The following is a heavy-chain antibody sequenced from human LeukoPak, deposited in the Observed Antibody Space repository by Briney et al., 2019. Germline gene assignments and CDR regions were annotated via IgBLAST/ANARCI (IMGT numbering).Heavy chain of an antibody. D-gene: IGHD3-22*01. CDR3: AKAEDRHYYDTHPHFDY. CDR2: IRYDGSNK. V-gene: IGHV3-30*02. J-gene: IGHJ4*02. CDR1: GFTFSSYG. Sequence: GESLRLSCAASGFTFSSYGMHWVRQAPGKGLEWVAFIRYDGSNKYYADSVKGQFTISRDNSKNTLYLQMNSLRAEDTAVYYCAKAEDRHYYDTHPHFDYWGQGTLVTVSS.